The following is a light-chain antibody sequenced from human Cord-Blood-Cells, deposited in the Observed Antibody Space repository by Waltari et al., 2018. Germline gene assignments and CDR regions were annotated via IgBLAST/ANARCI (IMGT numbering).Light chain of an antibody. CDR1: QSVLYSSNNKNY. Sequence: DIVMTQPPESLAVSLGERAPINCKSSQSVLYSSNNKNYLAWYQQKPGQPPKLLIYWASTRESGVPDRFSGSGSGTDFTLTISSLQAEDVAVYYCQQYYSTPLTFGGGTKVEIK. CDR3: QQYYSTPLT. V-gene: IGKV4-1*01. J-gene: IGKJ4*01. CDR2: WAS.